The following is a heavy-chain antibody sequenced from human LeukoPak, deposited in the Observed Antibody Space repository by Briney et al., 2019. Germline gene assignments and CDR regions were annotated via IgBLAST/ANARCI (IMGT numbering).Heavy chain of an antibody. CDR2: INPSGGST. J-gene: IGHJ3*02. V-gene: IGHV1-46*01. Sequence: GASVKVSCKASGYTFTSYYMHWVRQAPGQGLEWMGIINPSGGSTSYAQNFQGTVSITRDTSASTAYMELSSLRSEDTAVYYCARETSVTQNDAFDIWGQGTMVTVSS. CDR3: ARETSVTQNDAFDI. CDR1: GYTFTSYY. D-gene: IGHD4-17*01.